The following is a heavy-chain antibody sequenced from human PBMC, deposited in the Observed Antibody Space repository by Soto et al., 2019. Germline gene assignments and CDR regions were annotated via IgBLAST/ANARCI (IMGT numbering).Heavy chain of an antibody. CDR3: ARGDQKIFDASEY. J-gene: IGHJ4*02. V-gene: IGHV4-34*01. D-gene: IGHD3-3*01. CDR2: TNHRGTT. CDR1: GVSFSGNY. Sequence: QVQLQQWAAGLLKPSETLSLTCATSGVSFSGNYWSWVRQPPGKGLEWIGETNHRGTTVSNPSLRGRVSISLVMSKNKFSLRLGFVTAADSAVYYCARGDQKIFDASEYGGPGTLVTVSS.